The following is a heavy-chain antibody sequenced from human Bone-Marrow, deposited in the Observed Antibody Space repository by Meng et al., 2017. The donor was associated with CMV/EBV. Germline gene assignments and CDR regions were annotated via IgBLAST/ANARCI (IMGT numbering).Heavy chain of an antibody. J-gene: IGHJ5*02. CDR1: GGTFSSYA. D-gene: IGHD6-19*01. CDR3: AREGPRIEVGRQWLVGGWFDP. Sequence: SVKVSCKASGGTFSSYAISWVRQAPGQGLEWMGGIIPIFGTANYAQKFQGRVTITTDESTSTAYMELSSLRSEDTAVYYCAREGPRIEVGRQWLVGGWFDPWGQGTLVTVSS. V-gene: IGHV1-69*05. CDR2: IIPIFGTA.